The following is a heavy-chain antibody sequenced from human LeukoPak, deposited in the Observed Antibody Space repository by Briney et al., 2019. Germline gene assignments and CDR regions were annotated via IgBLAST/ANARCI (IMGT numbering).Heavy chain of an antibody. V-gene: IGHV4-39*01. CDR1: GGPLNSYSHK. CDR3: ARGMKFVSSPNNWFDP. Sequence: NPLETLSLTCSVSGGPLNSYSHKWGWIRQPPGKGLEWVGSVYYTGSTTYNPSLSSRVSISRDTSKNQFSLKLNSVTAADTAVYYCARGMKFVSSPNNWFDPWGQGTLLTVSS. D-gene: IGHD2-8*01. J-gene: IGHJ5*02. CDR2: VYYTGST.